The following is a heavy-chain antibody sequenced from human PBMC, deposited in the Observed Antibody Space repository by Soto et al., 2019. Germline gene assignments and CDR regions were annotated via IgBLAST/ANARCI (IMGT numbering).Heavy chain of an antibody. D-gene: IGHD1-1*01. CDR3: ASYNWNGVKALDF. Sequence: EVQLVESGGGLVQPGGSLRLSCTASRFAFSSSGMNWVRQAPGKGLEWVSYISGSSFTIYYADSVKGRFTISRDNARNSLYLQMNSLRAEDTAVYYCASYNWNGVKALDFWGQGTMVTFSS. CDR1: RFAFSSSG. CDR2: ISGSSFTI. J-gene: IGHJ3*01. V-gene: IGHV3-48*01.